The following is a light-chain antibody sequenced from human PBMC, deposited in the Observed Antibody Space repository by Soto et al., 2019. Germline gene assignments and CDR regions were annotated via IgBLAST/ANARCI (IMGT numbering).Light chain of an antibody. V-gene: IGLV2-14*01. CDR3: SSYTSSGTVDV. J-gene: IGLJ1*01. CDR2: EVS. CDR1: SSDVGDYNY. Sequence: QSVLTQPASVSGSPGQSITISCTGTSSDVGDYNYVSWYQQHPGKAPKLLIYEVSDRPSGVSNRFSGSKSGNTASLTISGLQAEDEADSYCSSYTSSGTVDVFGTGTKVTVL.